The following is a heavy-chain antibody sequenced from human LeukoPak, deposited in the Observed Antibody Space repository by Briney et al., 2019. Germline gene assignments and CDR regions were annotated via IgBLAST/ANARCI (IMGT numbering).Heavy chain of an antibody. CDR1: GYSFTNYW. D-gene: IGHD1-26*01. V-gene: IGHV5-51*01. CDR2: IYPSDSDT. Sequence: GESLKISCKGFGYSFTNYWVGWVRQMPGKGLEWMGVIYPSDSDTRYSPSFQGQVTISADKSISTAYLQWSSPKASDTAMYYCARSWVLHGGFDSWGQGTLVTVSS. J-gene: IGHJ4*02. CDR3: ARSWVLHGGFDS.